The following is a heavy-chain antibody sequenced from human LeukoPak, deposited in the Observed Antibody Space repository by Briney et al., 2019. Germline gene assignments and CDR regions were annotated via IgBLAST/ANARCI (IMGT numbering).Heavy chain of an antibody. D-gene: IGHD5-24*01. CDR3: ARDRRDSTIEPPFHYYYYMDV. CDR1: GFTVSSNY. Sequence: GGSLRLSCAASGFTVSSNYMSWVRQAPGKGLEWVSVSYSGGSTYYADSVKGRFTISRDNSKNTLYLQMNSLRAEDTAVYYCARDRRDSTIEPPFHYYYYMDVWGKGTTVTVSS. CDR2: SYSGGST. V-gene: IGHV3-53*01. J-gene: IGHJ6*03.